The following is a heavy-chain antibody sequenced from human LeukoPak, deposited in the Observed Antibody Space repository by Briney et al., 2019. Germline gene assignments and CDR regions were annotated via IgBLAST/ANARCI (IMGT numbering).Heavy chain of an antibody. D-gene: IGHD4-17*01. J-gene: IGHJ4*02. CDR2: ISSSADRI. CDR1: GFTFRSHG. V-gene: IGHV3-48*01. CDR3: ARANPTTPIFYFDF. Sequence: GGSLRLSCVGFGFTFRSHGMNWVRQAPGKGLEWISYISSSADRIYYADFVRGRLAISRDNDRNSLFLEMNALRAEDTAVYYCARANPTTPIFYFDFWGRGTLVTVSS.